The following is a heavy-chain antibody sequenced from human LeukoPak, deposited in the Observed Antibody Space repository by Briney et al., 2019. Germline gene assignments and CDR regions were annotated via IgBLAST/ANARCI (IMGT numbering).Heavy chain of an antibody. J-gene: IGHJ6*03. D-gene: IGHD1-26*01. CDR2: IYTSGTT. CDR1: GASISSYY. CDR3: ATLEWAGGYYYMDV. V-gene: IGHV4-4*09. Sequence: SETLSLTCTVSGASISSYYWSWIRQPSGKGLEWIGYIYTSGTTNYNPSLKSRVTMSVDTSKNQFSLKLSSVTAADTAMYYCATLEWAGGYYYMDVWGKGTTVTVSS.